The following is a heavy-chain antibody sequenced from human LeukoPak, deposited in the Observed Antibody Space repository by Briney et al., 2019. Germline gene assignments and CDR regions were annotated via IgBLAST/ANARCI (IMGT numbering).Heavy chain of an antibody. J-gene: IGHJ5*02. CDR1: GYTFTTYA. CDR3: ARDLRNYDSSGEFDP. V-gene: IGHV1-69*13. D-gene: IGHD3-22*01. CDR2: IIPIFGTA. Sequence: SVKVSCKASGYTFTTYAMHWVRQAPGQGLEWMGGIIPIFGTANYAQKFQGRVTITADESTSTAYMELSSLRSEDTAVYYCARDLRNYDSSGEFDPWGQGTLVTVSS.